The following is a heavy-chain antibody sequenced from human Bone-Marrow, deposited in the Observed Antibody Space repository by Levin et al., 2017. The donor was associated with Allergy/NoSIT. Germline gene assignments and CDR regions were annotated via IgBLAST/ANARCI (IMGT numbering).Heavy chain of an antibody. CDR2: IIPILGIA. V-gene: IGHV1-69*02. Sequence: ASVKVSCKASGGTFSSYTISWVRQAPGQGLEWMGRIIPILGIANYAQKFQGRVTITADKSTSTAYMELSSLRSEDTAVYYCASEPRDGYNGGLNYWGQGTLVTVSS. CDR1: GGTFSSYT. CDR3: ASEPRDGYNGGLNY. J-gene: IGHJ4*02. D-gene: IGHD5-24*01.